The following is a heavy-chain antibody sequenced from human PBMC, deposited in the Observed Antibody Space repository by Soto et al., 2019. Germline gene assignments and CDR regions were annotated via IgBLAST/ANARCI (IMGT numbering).Heavy chain of an antibody. D-gene: IGHD6-13*01. CDR2: INYSGRT. V-gene: IGHV4-30-4*01. Sequence: QVQLQESGPGLVKPSQTLSLTCTVSGGSISSGDYYWSWIRQPPGKGLEWIGYINYSGRTYYNPSLKSRVTISVDTSKNPFSLKLSSVTAADTAVYYCARERDHLYSKDAFDIWGQGTMVNVSS. CDR3: ARERDHLYSKDAFDI. CDR1: GGSISSGDYY. J-gene: IGHJ3*02.